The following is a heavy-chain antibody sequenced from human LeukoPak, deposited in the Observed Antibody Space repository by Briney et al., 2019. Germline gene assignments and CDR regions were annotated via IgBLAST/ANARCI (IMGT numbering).Heavy chain of an antibody. V-gene: IGHV4-30-4*08. CDR3: ARTKYSSGWYVVRSGDPFDY. D-gene: IGHD6-19*01. CDR2: IYYSGSA. J-gene: IGHJ4*02. CDR1: GGSISSGDYY. Sequence: PSETLSLTCTVSGGSISSGDYYWSWIRQPPGKGLEWIGYIYYSGSAYYNPSLKSRVTISVDTSKNQFSLKLSSVTAADTAVYYCARTKYSSGWYVVRSGDPFDYWGQGILVTVSS.